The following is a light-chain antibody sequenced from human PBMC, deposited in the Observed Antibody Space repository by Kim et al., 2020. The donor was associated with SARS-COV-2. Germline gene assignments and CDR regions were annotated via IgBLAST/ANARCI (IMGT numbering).Light chain of an antibody. CDR2: AAS. Sequence: DIQMTQPPSSLSASVGDRVTVTCRASQSISRYLNWYQQKPGKAPQLLIYAASSLQSAVPSRFSGSGSGTDFTLTISSLKTEDIASFYCEQSYRTPRSFGQGTKLQIK. CDR3: EQSYRTPRS. V-gene: IGKV1-39*01. CDR1: QSISRY. J-gene: IGKJ2*01.